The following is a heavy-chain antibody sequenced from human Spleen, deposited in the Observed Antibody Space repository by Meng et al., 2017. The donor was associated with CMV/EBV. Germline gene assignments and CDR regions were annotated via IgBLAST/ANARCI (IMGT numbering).Heavy chain of an antibody. Sequence: GESLKISCAASGFTVSSNYMSWVRQAPGKGLEWVSVIYSGGSTYYADSVKGRFTISRDNSKNTLYLQMNSLRAEDTAVYYCASDLSYDFWSGYYYYYGMDVWGQGTTVTVSS. CDR1: GFTVSSNY. CDR2: IYSGGST. V-gene: IGHV3-66*02. CDR3: ASDLSYDFWSGYYYYYGMDV. J-gene: IGHJ6*02. D-gene: IGHD3-3*01.